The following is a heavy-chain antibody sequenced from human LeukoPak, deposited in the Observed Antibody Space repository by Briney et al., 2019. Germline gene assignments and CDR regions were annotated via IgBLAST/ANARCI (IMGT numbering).Heavy chain of an antibody. D-gene: IGHD1-26*01. Sequence: GGSLRLSCAASGFTVSSNYMSWVRQAPGKGLEWVSVIYSGGSTYYADSVKGRFTISRDNSKNTLYLQMNSLRAEDTAVYYCARLVGATWGDWFDPWGQGTLVTVSS. CDR1: GFTVSSNY. CDR2: IYSGGST. J-gene: IGHJ5*02. CDR3: ARLVGATWGDWFDP. V-gene: IGHV3-66*01.